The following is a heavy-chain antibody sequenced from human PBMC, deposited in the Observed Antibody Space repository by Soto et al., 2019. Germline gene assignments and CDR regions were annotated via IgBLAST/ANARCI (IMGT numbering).Heavy chain of an antibody. V-gene: IGHV4-61*01. J-gene: IGHJ6*02. CDR1: GGSVSSGSYY. CDR2: IYYSGST. Sequence: SETLSLTCTVSGGSVSSGSYYWSWIRQPPGKGLEWIGHIYYSGSTNYNPSLKSRVTISVDTSKNQFSLKLSSVTAADTAVYYCASGSYGSYYYYGMDVWGQGTTVTVSS. CDR3: ASGSYGSYYYYGMDV. D-gene: IGHD1-26*01.